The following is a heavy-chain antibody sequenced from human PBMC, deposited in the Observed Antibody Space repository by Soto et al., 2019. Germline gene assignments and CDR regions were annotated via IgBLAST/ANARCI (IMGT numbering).Heavy chain of an antibody. D-gene: IGHD2-2*01. CDR2: IYSGGST. J-gene: IGHJ6*02. V-gene: IGHV3-NL1*01. CDR3: ARTPSLSKYYYYGMDV. Sequence: QVQLVESGGGVVQPGRSLRLSCAASGFTFSSYGMHWVRQAPGKGLEWVAVIYSGGSTYYADSVKGRFTISRDNSKNTLYLQMNSLRAEDTAVYYCARTPSLSKYYYYGMDVWGQGTTVTVSS. CDR1: GFTFSSYG.